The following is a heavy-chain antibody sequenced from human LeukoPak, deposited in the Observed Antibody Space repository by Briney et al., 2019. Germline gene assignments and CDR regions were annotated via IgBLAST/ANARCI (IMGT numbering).Heavy chain of an antibody. J-gene: IGHJ4*02. CDR3: ARTGRHYDYVWGSYRYYFDY. V-gene: IGHV4-34*01. D-gene: IGHD3-16*02. CDR1: GGSFSGYY. CDR2: INHSGST. Sequence: SETLSLTCAVYGGSFSGYYWSWIRQPPGKGLEWIGEINHSGSTNYNPSLKSRVTISVDTSKNQFSLKLSSVTAADTAVYYCARTGRHYDYVWGSYRYYFDYWGQGTLVTVSS.